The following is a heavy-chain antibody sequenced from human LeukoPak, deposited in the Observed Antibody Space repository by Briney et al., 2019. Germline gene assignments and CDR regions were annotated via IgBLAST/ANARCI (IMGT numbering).Heavy chain of an antibody. CDR2: IYHHGKS. Sequence: SETLSLTCSVSGDSISSSDLSWIRQPPGKGLEWIGYIYHHGKSGYNPSLQRRVTISLDTSKNQFSLTLSFVTAADTAMYYCARIRGLGDVSPYSDFWGQGTLVTVSS. CDR1: GDSISSSD. V-gene: IGHV4-59*01. J-gene: IGHJ4*02. D-gene: IGHD4-17*01. CDR3: ARIRGLGDVSPYSDF.